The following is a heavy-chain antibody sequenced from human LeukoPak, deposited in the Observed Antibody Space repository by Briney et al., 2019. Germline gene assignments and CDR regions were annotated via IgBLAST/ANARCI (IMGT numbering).Heavy chain of an antibody. J-gene: IGHJ4*02. V-gene: IGHV3-7*01. D-gene: IGHD5-18*01. Sequence: GGSLRLSCATSGFTFSSYWMSWVRQAPGKGLEWVANIKQGGSEKYYVDSVKGRFTISRDNAKNSLYLQMNSLRAEDTAMYYCATTGYSYGYDIDYWGQGTLVTVSS. CDR2: IKQGGSEK. CDR1: GFTFSSYW. CDR3: ATTGYSYGYDIDY.